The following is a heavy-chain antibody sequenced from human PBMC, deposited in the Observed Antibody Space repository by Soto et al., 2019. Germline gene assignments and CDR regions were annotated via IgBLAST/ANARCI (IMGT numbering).Heavy chain of an antibody. CDR3: ARDRGYSSSRDAFDI. V-gene: IGHV3-33*01. Sequence: GGSLRLSCAASGFTFSSYGMHWVRQAPGKGLEWVAVIWYDGSNKYYADSVKGRFTISRDNSKNTLYLQMNSLRAEDRAVYYCARDRGYSSSRDAFDIWGQGTMVTVSS. CDR2: IWYDGSNK. CDR1: GFTFSSYG. D-gene: IGHD6-13*01. J-gene: IGHJ3*02.